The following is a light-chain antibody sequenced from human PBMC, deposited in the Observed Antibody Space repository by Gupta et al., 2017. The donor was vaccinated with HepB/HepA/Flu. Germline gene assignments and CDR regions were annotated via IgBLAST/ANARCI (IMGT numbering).Light chain of an antibody. J-gene: IGKJ4*01. CDR1: QRISTN. Sequence: EIVMTQSPVTLSVSPGERATLSCRASQRISTNLAWYQQKPGQAPSVLIYGSFTRATGIPARFSGSGSGTEFTLTISSLQSEDFAVYICQQYNNWPLTFGGGTKVEIK. V-gene: IGKV3-15*01. CDR3: QQYNNWPLT. CDR2: GSF.